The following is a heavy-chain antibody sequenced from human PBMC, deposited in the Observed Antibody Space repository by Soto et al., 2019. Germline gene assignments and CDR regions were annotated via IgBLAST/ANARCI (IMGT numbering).Heavy chain of an antibody. Sequence: LSNSYAFDGGYFSGYYLSWLGRSPGKGLEWIGEINHSGGTNHNPSLKSRVTLSVDTSKNQFSLKMTSVSGADTGVYYCARGPTLSTWYSRANDCVGGWG. J-gene: IGHJ1*01. D-gene: IGHD6-13*01. CDR2: INHSGGT. CDR1: GGYFSGYY. CDR3: ARGPTLSTWYSRANDCVGG. V-gene: IGHV4-34*01.